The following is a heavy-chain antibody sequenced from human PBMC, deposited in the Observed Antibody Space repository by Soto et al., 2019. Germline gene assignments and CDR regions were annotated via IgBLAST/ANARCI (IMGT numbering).Heavy chain of an antibody. CDR2: FDPEDGET. V-gene: IGHV1-24*01. CDR1: GGTFSSYA. Sequence: ASVKVSCKASGGTFSSYAISWVRQAPGKGLEWMGGFDPEDGETIYAQKFQGRVTMTEDTSTDTAYMELSSLRSEDTAVYYCATANAFDIWGQGTMVTVSS. CDR3: ATANAFDI. J-gene: IGHJ3*02.